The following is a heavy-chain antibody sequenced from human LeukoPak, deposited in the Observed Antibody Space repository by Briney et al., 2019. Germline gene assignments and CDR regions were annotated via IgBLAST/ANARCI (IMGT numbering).Heavy chain of an antibody. CDR1: GFTVSDNY. J-gene: IGHJ4*02. D-gene: IGHD6-19*01. CDR3: AKEGSIAVAGEPFDY. CDR2: ISGSGGST. Sequence: TGGSLRLSCAASGFTVSDNYMSWVRQAPGKGLEWVSAISGSGGSTYYADSVKGRFTISRDNSKNTLYLQMNSLRAEDTAVYYCAKEGSIAVAGEPFDYWGQGTLVTVSS. V-gene: IGHV3-23*01.